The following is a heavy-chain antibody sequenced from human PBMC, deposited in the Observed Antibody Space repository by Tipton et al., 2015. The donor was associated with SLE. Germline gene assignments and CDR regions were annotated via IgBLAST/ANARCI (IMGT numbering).Heavy chain of an antibody. D-gene: IGHD6-13*01. J-gene: IGHJ3*02. CDR1: GGSISSSSYY. CDR3: ARGGSSSWSDDAFDI. Sequence: TLSLTCTVSGGSISSSSYYWGWIRQPPGKGLEWIGSIYYSGSTYYIPSLKSRVTISVDTSKNQFSLKLSSVTAADTAVYFCARGGSSSWSDDAFDIWGQGTMVTVSS. V-gene: IGHV4-39*07. CDR2: IYYSGST.